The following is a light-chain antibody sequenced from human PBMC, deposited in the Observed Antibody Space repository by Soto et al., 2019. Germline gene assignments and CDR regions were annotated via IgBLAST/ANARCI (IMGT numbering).Light chain of an antibody. Sequence: EIVLTQSPGTLSLSLGERATLSCRASQSVSSDYVAFYRQKPGQVPTVLIYRASTTAIGIPNGFSGSGSGTDFCLIIRRVEPEKFAVYYCQHNGSSPRTFGGGTRVQIK. CDR2: RAS. V-gene: IGKV3-20*01. J-gene: IGKJ4*01. CDR3: QHNGSSPRT. CDR1: QSVSSDY.